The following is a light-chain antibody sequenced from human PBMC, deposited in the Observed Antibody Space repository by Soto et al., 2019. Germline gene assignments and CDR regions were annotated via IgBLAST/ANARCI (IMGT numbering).Light chain of an antibody. Sequence: QSALTQPPSVSGAPGQGVTISCAGSSSNIGAPYDVHWYQHLPGTAPKLLLYGGNNRPSGVPDRFSGSRSGSTASLTISGLQAEDEADYFCCSYAGGYTYLFGTGTKV. CDR2: GGN. CDR3: CSYAGGYTYL. CDR1: SSNIGAPYD. J-gene: IGLJ1*01. V-gene: IGLV1-40*01.